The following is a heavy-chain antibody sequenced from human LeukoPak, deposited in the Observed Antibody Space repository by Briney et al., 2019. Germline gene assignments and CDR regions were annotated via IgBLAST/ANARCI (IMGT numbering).Heavy chain of an antibody. D-gene: IGHD3-3*01. CDR2: IYHSGNT. J-gene: IGHJ5*02. CDR1: GYSISSGYY. Sequence: SETLSLTCAVSGYSISSGYYWGWIRQPPGEGLEWIASIYHSGNTYYNPSLKSRVTISVDTSKNQFSLKLSSVTAADTAVYYCARQVSWAIFGGNWFDPWGQGTLVTVSS. CDR3: ARQVSWAIFGGNWFDP. V-gene: IGHV4-38-2*01.